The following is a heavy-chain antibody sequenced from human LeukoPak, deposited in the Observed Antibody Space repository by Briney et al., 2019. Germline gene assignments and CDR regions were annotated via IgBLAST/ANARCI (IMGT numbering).Heavy chain of an antibody. Sequence: HPGGSLRLSCAASGFTFNKFAMSWVRRAPGKGLEWVSGIIENGGETYYADSVRGRFTISRDNSKNTLYLQMNSLRAEDTAVYYCAKDYEYNSNTWYFHWGRGTLVSVSS. CDR3: AKDYEYNSNTWYFH. V-gene: IGHV3-23*01. CDR2: IIENGGET. J-gene: IGHJ4*02. D-gene: IGHD6-13*01. CDR1: GFTFNKFA.